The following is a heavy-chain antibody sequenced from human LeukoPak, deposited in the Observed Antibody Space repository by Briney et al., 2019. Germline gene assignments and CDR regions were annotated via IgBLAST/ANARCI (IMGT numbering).Heavy chain of an antibody. CDR2: FDPEDGET. D-gene: IGHD3-22*01. Sequence: AASVKVSCKVSGYTLTELSMHWVRQAPGKGLEWMGGFDPEDGETIYAQKFQGRVTMTEDTSTDTAYMELSSLRSEDTAVYYCASVSYYYDSSGYHYYFDYWGQGTLVTVSS. J-gene: IGHJ4*02. V-gene: IGHV1-24*01. CDR1: GYTLTELS. CDR3: ASVSYYYDSSGYHYYFDY.